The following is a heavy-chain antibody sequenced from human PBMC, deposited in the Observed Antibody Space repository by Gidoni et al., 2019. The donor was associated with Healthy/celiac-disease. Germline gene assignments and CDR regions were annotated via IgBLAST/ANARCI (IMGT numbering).Heavy chain of an antibody. CDR2: ISYDGSNK. D-gene: IGHD3-22*01. J-gene: IGHJ6*02. CDR1: FSSYA. Sequence: FSSYAMHWVRQAPGKGLEWVAVISYDGSNKYYADSVKGRFTISRDNSKNTLYLQMNSLRAEDTAVYYCARDNYYDSSGYDWYYYGMDVWGQGTTVTVSS. V-gene: IGHV3-30*01. CDR3: ARDNYYDSSGYDWYYYGMDV.